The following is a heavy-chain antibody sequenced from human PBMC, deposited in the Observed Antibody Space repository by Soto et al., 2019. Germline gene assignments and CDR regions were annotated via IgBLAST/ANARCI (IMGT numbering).Heavy chain of an antibody. J-gene: IGHJ6*02. CDR3: KPDAPLYGMDV. CDR1: GFTFSNAW. V-gene: IGHV3-15*01. Sequence: GGSLRLSCAASGFTFSNAWMSWVRQAPGKGLEWVGRIKSKTDGGTTDYAAPVKGRFTISRDDSKNTLYLQMNSLKTEDTAVYYCKPDAPLYGMDVWGQGTTVTVYS. CDR2: IKSKTDGGTT.